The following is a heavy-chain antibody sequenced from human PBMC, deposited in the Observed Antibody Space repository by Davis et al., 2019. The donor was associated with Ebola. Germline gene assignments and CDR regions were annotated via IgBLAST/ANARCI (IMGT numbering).Heavy chain of an antibody. D-gene: IGHD3-22*01. CDR1: GFTFSSYG. Sequence: ESLKISCAASGFTFSSYGMHWIRQPPGKGLEWIGSIYYSGSTYYNPSLKSRVTISVDTSKNQFSLKLSSVTAADTAVYYCARDTENYYYDSSGYYALRYFDYWGQGTLVTVSS. V-gene: IGHV4-59*01. CDR2: IYYSGST. J-gene: IGHJ4*02. CDR3: ARDTENYYYDSSGYYALRYFDY.